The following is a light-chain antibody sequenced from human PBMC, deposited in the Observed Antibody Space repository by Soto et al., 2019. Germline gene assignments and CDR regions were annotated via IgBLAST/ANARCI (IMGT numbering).Light chain of an antibody. J-gene: IGKJ1*01. CDR3: MHTLQLPWT. Sequence: EIVMTQSPLSLPVTPGEPASISCRSSQSLLHSDGNNCLDWYLQKPGQSPQLLIYLGSNRASGVPDRFSASGSGTDFTLKISRVEAEDVGVYYCMHTLQLPWTFGQGTKVEIK. CDR2: LGS. CDR1: QSLLHSDGNNC. V-gene: IGKV2-28*01.